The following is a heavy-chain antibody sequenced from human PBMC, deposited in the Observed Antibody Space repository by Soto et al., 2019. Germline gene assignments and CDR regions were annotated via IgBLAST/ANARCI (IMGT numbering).Heavy chain of an antibody. CDR1: GGSISSYY. Sequence: LSLTCTVSGGSISSYYWSWIRQPPGKGLEWIGYIYYSGSTNYNPSLKSRVTISVDTSKNQFSLKLSSVTAADTAVYYCARVATAYYFDCSGYYLAPFFDISGQGTMVTVS. D-gene: IGHD3-22*01. CDR2: IYYSGST. CDR3: ARVATAYYFDCSGYYLAPFFDI. J-gene: IGHJ3*02. V-gene: IGHV4-59*12.